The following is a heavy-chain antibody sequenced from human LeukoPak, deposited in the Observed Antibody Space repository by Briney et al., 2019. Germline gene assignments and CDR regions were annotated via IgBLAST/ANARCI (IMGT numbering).Heavy chain of an antibody. V-gene: IGHV3-74*01. Sequence: PGGSLRLSCAASGFTFSSYWMQWVRHAPGKGLVWVSRINTDGSSTSYADSVKGRFTISRDNAKNTLYLQMNSLRAEDTAVYYCARVGTVTTLGYFDLWGRGTLVTVSS. CDR3: ARVGTVTTLGYFDL. CDR1: GFTFSSYW. D-gene: IGHD4-11*01. J-gene: IGHJ2*01. CDR2: INTDGSST.